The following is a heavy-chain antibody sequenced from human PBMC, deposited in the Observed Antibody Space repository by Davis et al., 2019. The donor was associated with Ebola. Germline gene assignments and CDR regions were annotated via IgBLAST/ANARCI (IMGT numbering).Heavy chain of an antibody. Sequence: PGGSLRLSCAASGFTFSSYWMSWVRQAPGKGLEWVAVISYDGSNKYYADSVKGRFTISRDNSKNTLYLQMNSLRAEDTAVYYCAKDPWYYYYGMDVWGQGTTVTVSS. CDR3: AKDPWYYYYGMDV. V-gene: IGHV3-30*18. J-gene: IGHJ6*02. CDR1: GFTFSSYW. CDR2: ISYDGSNK.